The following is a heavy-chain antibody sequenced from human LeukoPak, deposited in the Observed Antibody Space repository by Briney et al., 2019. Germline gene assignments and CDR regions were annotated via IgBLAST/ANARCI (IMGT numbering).Heavy chain of an antibody. CDR2: INPNSGGT. J-gene: IGHJ4*02. CDR1: GYTFTGYY. V-gene: IGHV1-2*02. Sequence: ASVKVSCKASGYTFTGYYMHWVRQAPGQGLEWMGWINPNSGGTNYAQKFQGRVTMTRDMSISTAYMELSRLRSDDTAVYYCAVLGATIRRFDYWGQGTLVTVSS. D-gene: IGHD5-12*01. CDR3: AVLGATIRRFDY.